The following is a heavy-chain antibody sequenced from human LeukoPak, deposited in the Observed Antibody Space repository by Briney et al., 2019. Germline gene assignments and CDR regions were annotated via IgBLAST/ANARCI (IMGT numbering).Heavy chain of an antibody. J-gene: IGHJ5*02. CDR3: ARVAGLQTENWFDP. CDR1: GGSISSSSYY. Sequence: SETLSLTCTVSGGSISSSSYYWGWIRQPPGKGLEWIGSIYYSGSTYYNPSLKSRVTISVDTSKNQFSLKLSSVTAADTAVYYCARVAGLQTENWFDPWGQGTLVTVSS. V-gene: IGHV4-39*07. D-gene: IGHD4-11*01. CDR2: IYYSGST.